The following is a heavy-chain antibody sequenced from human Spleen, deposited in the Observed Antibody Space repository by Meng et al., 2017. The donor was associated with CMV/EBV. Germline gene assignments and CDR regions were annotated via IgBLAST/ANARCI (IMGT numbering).Heavy chain of an antibody. CDR3: ATSAGDSPGFDY. V-gene: IGHV3-7*01. J-gene: IGHJ4*02. D-gene: IGHD2-21*02. CDR2: IKQDGSEK. Sequence: GESLKISCGASGFTFRSYWMSWVRQAPGKGLEWVANIKQDGSEKYYVDSVKGRFTISRDNAKNSLHLQMNSLRAADTAVYYCATSAGDSPGFDYWGQGTLVTVSS. CDR1: GFTFRSYW.